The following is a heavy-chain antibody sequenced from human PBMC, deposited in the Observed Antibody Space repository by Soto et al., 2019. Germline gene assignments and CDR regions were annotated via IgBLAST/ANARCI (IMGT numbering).Heavy chain of an antibody. CDR3: ARDRGVVVVAATAVDY. Sequence: PGGSLRVSCAASGFTFSSYSMNWVRQAPGRGLEWVSSISSSSSYIYYADSVKGRFTISRDNAKNSLYLQMNSLRAEDTAVYYCARDRGVVVVAATAVDYWGQGTLVTVSS. J-gene: IGHJ4*02. D-gene: IGHD2-15*01. CDR2: ISSSSSYI. CDR1: GFTFSSYS. V-gene: IGHV3-21*01.